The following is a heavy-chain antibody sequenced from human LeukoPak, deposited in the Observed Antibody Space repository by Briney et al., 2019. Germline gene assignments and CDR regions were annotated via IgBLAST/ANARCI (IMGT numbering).Heavy chain of an antibody. D-gene: IGHD6-19*01. CDR2: ISAFNGNT. J-gene: IGHJ4*02. Sequence: ASVKVSCKASGYSFTTYGISWVRQAPGQGLEWMGWISAFNGNTNYAQNLQGRVTVTTDTSTSTAYMELRSLRSDDTAVYYCGRDQQQWLPTIADYWGQGTLVSVSS. CDR3: GRDQQQWLPTIADY. V-gene: IGHV1-18*01. CDR1: GYSFTTYG.